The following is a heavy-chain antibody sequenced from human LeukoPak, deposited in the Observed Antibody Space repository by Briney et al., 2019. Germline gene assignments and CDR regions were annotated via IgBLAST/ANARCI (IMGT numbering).Heavy chain of an antibody. CDR1: GYTFTSYG. D-gene: IGHD1-1*01. CDR2: ISAYNGNT. V-gene: IGHV1-18*01. Sequence: ASVKVSCKASGYTFTSYGISWVRQAPGQGREWMGWISAYNGNTNYAQKFQGRVTMTRNTSISTAYMELSSLRSEDTAVYYCARVLLRYSSTAGYWGQGTLVTVSS. J-gene: IGHJ4*02. CDR3: ARVLLRYSSTAGY.